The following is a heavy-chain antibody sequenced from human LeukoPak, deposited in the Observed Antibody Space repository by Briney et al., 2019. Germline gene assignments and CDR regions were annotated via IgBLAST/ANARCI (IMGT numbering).Heavy chain of an antibody. Sequence: GGSLRLSCAASGFTFSSYAMSWVRQAPGKGLEWVSAISGSGGSTYYADSVKVRFTISRDNSKNTLYLQMNSLRAEDTAVYYCARRGFYSGSSYYFDYWGQGTLVTVSS. CDR2: ISGSGGST. V-gene: IGHV3-23*01. CDR1: GFTFSSYA. CDR3: ARRGFYSGSSYYFDY. J-gene: IGHJ4*02. D-gene: IGHD1-26*01.